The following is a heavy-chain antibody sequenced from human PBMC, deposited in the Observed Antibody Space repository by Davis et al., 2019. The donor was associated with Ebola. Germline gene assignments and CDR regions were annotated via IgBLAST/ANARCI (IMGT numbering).Heavy chain of an antibody. D-gene: IGHD6-6*01. CDR3: VATRPYFDY. Sequence: PGGSLRLSCAASGFTFSNYWMSWARQAPGKGLECVAHIKEDGSKEFYVDSVKGRFTISRDNAKNTLYLQMNSLRAEDTALYYGVATRPYFDYWGQGILVTVSS. J-gene: IGHJ4*02. CDR1: GFTFSNYW. CDR2: IKEDGSKE. V-gene: IGHV3-7*01.